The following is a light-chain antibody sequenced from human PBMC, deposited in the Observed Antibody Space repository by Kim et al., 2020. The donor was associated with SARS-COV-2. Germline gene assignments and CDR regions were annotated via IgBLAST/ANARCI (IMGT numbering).Light chain of an antibody. CDR1: QSISNNF. V-gene: IGKV3D-20*01. CDR3: QYYGSSPPIT. Sequence: PGEGATLSCGARQSISNNFLAWYQQKPGLTPRLLIYDASTRATGIPDRFSGSGSGADFTLTISGLGPEDSAVYYCQYYGSSPPITFGQGTRLEIK. J-gene: IGKJ5*01. CDR2: DAS.